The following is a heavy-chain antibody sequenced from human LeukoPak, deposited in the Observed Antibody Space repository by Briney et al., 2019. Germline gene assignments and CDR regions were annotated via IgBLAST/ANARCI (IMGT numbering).Heavy chain of an antibody. CDR1: GFTFSDYY. V-gene: IGHV3-11*01. CDR2: ISSSGSTI. Sequence: GGSLRLSCAASGFTFSDYYMSWIRQAPGKGLEWVSYISSSGSTIYYADSVKGRFTTSRDNAKNSLYLQMNSLRAEDTAAYYCARVGVYCSSTSCSDYFDYWGQGTLVTVSS. CDR3: ARVGVYCSSTSCSDYFDY. J-gene: IGHJ4*02. D-gene: IGHD2-2*01.